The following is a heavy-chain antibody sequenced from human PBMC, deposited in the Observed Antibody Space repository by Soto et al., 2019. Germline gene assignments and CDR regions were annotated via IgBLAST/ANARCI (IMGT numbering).Heavy chain of an antibody. CDR1: GFTFSTYS. Sequence: GGSLRLSCAASGFTFSTYSLSWVRQAPGKGLEWIAYIDTSGRATSYADSVRGRFAISRDNARDALYLQVYSLGGEDTAVYYCARDFLTGDYREAFDIWGQGTMVTVSS. D-gene: IGHD7-27*01. J-gene: IGHJ3*02. CDR3: ARDFLTGDYREAFDI. CDR2: IDTSGRAT. V-gene: IGHV3-48*01.